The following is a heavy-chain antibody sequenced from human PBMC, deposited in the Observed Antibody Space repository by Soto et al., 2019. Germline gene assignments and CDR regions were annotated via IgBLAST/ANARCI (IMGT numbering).Heavy chain of an antibody. J-gene: IGHJ5*02. Sequence: GESLKISRKGSGYSFTSYWIGWVRQMPGKGLGLMGIIYPGDSDTRYSPSFQGQVPISADKSISTAYLQWSSLKASDTAMYYCARLWAVAGTYWFDPWGQGTLVTVSS. CDR1: GYSFTSYW. V-gene: IGHV5-51*01. CDR2: IYPGDSDT. CDR3: ARLWAVAGTYWFDP. D-gene: IGHD6-19*01.